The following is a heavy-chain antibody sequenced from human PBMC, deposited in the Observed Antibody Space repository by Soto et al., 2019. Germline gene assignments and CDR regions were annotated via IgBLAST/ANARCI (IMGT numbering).Heavy chain of an antibody. CDR3: ARSDLARENYGMDV. Sequence: PGESLKISCKGSGYRFTSYWISWVRQMPGKGLEWMGRIDPSDSYTNYSPSFQGHVTISADKSISTAYMELSSLRSEDTAVYYCARSDLARENYGMDVWGQGTTVTVSS. CDR2: IDPSDSYT. J-gene: IGHJ6*02. CDR1: GYRFTSYW. V-gene: IGHV5-10-1*01.